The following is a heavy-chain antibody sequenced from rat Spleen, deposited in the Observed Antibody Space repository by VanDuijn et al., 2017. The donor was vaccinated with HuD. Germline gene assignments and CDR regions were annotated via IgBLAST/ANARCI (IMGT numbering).Heavy chain of an antibody. J-gene: IGHJ2*01. CDR1: GFTFSNYY. V-gene: IGHV5S23*01. CDR3: TRDDSAW. Sequence: EVQLVESGGGLVQPGRSLKLSCAASGFTFSNYYMAWVRQAPTKGLEWVASITNSGGSTYYRDSVKGRFTISRDNAKSTLYLQMDSLRSEDTATYYCTRDDSAWWGQGVMVTVSS. D-gene: IGHD1-7*01. CDR2: ITNSGGST.